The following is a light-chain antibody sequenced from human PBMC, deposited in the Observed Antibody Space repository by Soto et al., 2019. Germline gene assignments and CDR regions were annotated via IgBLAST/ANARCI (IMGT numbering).Light chain of an antibody. V-gene: IGKV1-5*01. CDR2: DAS. J-gene: IGKJ1*01. CDR1: QTISTR. Sequence: DIRMTQSPSTLSASVGDRVTITCRASQTISTRLAWYQQKPGKAPKLLIYDASTLESGVPSRFSGSGSGTEFTLTISSLKPDDFASYSCQQYYALWTFGPGTKVEIK. CDR3: QQYYALWT.